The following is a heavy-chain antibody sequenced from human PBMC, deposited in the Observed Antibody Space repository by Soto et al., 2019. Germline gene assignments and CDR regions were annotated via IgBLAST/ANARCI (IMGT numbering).Heavy chain of an antibody. CDR1: GGSISSGAYY. D-gene: IGHD2-21*02. CDR2: IYYSGST. Sequence: QVQLQESGPGLVKPSQTLSLTCTVSGGSISSGAYYWSWIRQHPGKGLEWIGWIYYSGSTYYNPSLESRVTMSVDTSKNQFSLKLSSVTAADTAVYYCARLCGDACSSPYFDYWGQGTLVTVSS. V-gene: IGHV4-31*03. CDR3: ARLCGDACSSPYFDY. J-gene: IGHJ4*02.